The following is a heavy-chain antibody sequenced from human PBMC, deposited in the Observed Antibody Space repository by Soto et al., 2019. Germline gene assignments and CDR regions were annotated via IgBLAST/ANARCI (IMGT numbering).Heavy chain of an antibody. CDR1: GFTFSSYA. J-gene: IGHJ4*02. CDR3: ARDITMIVVGTFDY. D-gene: IGHD3-22*01. V-gene: IGHV3-30-3*01. CDR2: ISYDGSNK. Sequence: QVQLVESGGGVVQPGRSLRLSCAASGFTFSSYAMHWVRQAPGKGLEWVAVISYDGSNKYYADSVKGRFTISRDNSKNTLYLQMNSLRAEDTSVYYCARDITMIVVGTFDYWGQGTLVTVSS.